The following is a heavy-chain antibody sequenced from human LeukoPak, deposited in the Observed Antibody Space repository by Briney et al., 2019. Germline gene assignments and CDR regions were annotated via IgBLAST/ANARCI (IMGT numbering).Heavy chain of an antibody. J-gene: IGHJ4*02. CDR3: ARARYFDWLGTDY. CDR1: GGTFSSYA. D-gene: IGHD3-9*01. V-gene: IGHV1-8*02. CDR2: MNPNSGNT. Sequence: ASVKVSCKASGGTFSSYAINWVRQATGQGLEWMGWMNPNSGNTGYAQKFQGRVTMTRNTSISTAYMELSSLRSEDTAVYYCARARYFDWLGTDYWGQGTLVTVSS.